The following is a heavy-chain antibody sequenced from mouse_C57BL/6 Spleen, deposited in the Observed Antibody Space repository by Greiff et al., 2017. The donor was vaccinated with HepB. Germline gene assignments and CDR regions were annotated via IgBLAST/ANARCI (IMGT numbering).Heavy chain of an antibody. CDR2: IDPSDSYT. D-gene: IGHD3-3*01. J-gene: IGHJ4*01. CDR1: GYTFTSYW. Sequence: VQLQQPGAELVMPGASVKLSCKASGYTFTSYWMHLVKQRPGQGLEWIGEIDPSDSYTNYNQKFKGKSTLTVDKSSSTAYMQLSSLTSEDSAVYYCARRASYAMDYWGQGTSVTVSS. CDR3: ARRASYAMDY. V-gene: IGHV1-69*01.